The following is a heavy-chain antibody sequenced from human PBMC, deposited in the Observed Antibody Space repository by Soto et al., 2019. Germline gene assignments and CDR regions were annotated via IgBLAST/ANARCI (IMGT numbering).Heavy chain of an antibody. V-gene: IGHV3-30-3*01. CDR2: ISYDGSNK. CDR1: GFTFSSYA. J-gene: IGHJ4*02. Sequence: GGSLRLSCAASGFTFSSYAMHWVRQAPGKGLEWVAVISYDGSNKYYADSVKGRFTISRDNSKNTLYLQMNSLRAEDTAVYYCASPHSLQPEYSSSPSGYWGQGTLVTVSS. CDR3: ASPHSLQPEYSSSPSGY. D-gene: IGHD6-6*01.